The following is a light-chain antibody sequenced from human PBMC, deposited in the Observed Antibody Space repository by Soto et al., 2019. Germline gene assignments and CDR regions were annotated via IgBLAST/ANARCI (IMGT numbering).Light chain of an antibody. CDR2: GAS. CDR3: QQGHNWPLT. J-gene: IGKJ2*01. Sequence: EIVMTQSPATLSLSPGERAALSCRARQGINSELAWYQQKPGQPPRLLIYGASTRATGVPARFTGSESGSEFTLTISGLQSEDFAVYYCQQGHNWPLTFGQGTRLEI. CDR1: QGINSE. V-gene: IGKV3-15*01.